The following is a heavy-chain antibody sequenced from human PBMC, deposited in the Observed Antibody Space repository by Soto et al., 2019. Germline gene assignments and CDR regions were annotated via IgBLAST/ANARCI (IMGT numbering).Heavy chain of an antibody. CDR2: IHYSGST. J-gene: IGHJ2*01. Sequence: QVLLQESGPGLVKPSDTLSLTCTVSGGSIGDYYWAWIRQPPGKGLECIGFIHYSGSTNYNPSLKSRVTMSVDTSKNQFSVKLTSVTTADTAVYYCARDLDWYFDLWGRGTLVTVSS. CDR3: ARDLDWYFDL. CDR1: GGSIGDYY. V-gene: IGHV4-59*01.